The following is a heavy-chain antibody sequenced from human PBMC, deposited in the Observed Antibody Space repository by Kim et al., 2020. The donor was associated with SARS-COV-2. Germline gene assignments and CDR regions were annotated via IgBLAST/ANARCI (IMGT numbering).Heavy chain of an antibody. CDR2: IYYSGST. Sequence: SETLSLTCTVSGDSISSYYWSWIRQPPGKGLEWIGYIYYSGSTNYNPSLKSRVTISVDTSKNQFSLKLSSVTAADTAVYYCARSALFRTFDIWGQGTMVTVSS. V-gene: IGHV4-59*08. D-gene: IGHD2-21*01. CDR3: ARSALFRTFDI. J-gene: IGHJ3*02. CDR1: GDSISSYY.